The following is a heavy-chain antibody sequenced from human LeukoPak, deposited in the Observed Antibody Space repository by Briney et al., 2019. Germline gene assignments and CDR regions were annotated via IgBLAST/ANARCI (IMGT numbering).Heavy chain of an antibody. D-gene: IGHD6-19*01. V-gene: IGHV1-69*04. CDR1: GGTFSSYA. Sequence: GASVKVSCKASGGTFSSYAISWVRQAPGQGLEWMGRIIPILGIANYAQKFQGRVTITADKSTSTAYMELSSLRSEDTAVYYCAERVGQWQVFDYWGQGTLVTVSS. CDR2: IIPILGIA. J-gene: IGHJ4*02. CDR3: AERVGQWQVFDY.